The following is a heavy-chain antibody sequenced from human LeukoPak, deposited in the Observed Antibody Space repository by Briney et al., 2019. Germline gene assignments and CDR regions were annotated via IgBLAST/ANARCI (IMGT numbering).Heavy chain of an antibody. CDR1: GFTFSSYA. CDR2: ISGSGGST. Sequence: GGSLRLSCAASGFTFSSYAMSWFRQAPGKGLEWVSAISGSGGSTYYADSVKGRFTISRDNSKNTLYLQMNSLRAEDTAVYYCAKDLNYAPIVLMVYAGLLFDYWGQGTLVTVSS. CDR3: AKDLNYAPIVLMVYAGLLFDY. V-gene: IGHV3-23*01. J-gene: IGHJ4*02. D-gene: IGHD2-8*01.